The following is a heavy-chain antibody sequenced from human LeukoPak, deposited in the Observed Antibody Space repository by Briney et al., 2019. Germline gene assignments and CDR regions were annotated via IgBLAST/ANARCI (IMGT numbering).Heavy chain of an antibody. V-gene: IGHV4-39*07. J-gene: IGHJ4*02. CDR1: GGSISSSSYY. CDR3: ARGRGYSYGHKKYYFDY. Sequence: SETLSLTCTVPGGSISSSSYYWGWIRQPPGKGLEWIGSIYYSGSTYYNPSLKSRVTISVDTSKNQFSLKLSSVTAADTAVYYCARGRGYSYGHKKYYFDYWGQGTLVTVSS. D-gene: IGHD5-18*01. CDR2: IYYSGST.